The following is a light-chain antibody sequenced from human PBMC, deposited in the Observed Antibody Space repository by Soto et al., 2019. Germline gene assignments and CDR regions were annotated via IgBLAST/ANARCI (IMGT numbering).Light chain of an antibody. J-gene: IGKJ4*02. Sequence: EIVLTQSPGTLSLSPGERATLSCRASQILSSGELAWYQQKPGQAPRLLISGASSRATGIPDRFSASGSATDFILTISRLEPEDFAVYYCQQYDSSPLTFGGGTKVDIK. CDR2: GAS. CDR3: QQYDSSPLT. CDR1: QILSSGE. V-gene: IGKV3-20*01.